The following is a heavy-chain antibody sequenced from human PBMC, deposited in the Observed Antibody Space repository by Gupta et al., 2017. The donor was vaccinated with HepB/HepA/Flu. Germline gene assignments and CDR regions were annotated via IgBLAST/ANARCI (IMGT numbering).Heavy chain of an antibody. CDR3: ARVAGVRGAMRRYYYYYGMDV. J-gene: IGHJ6*02. CDR2: IWYDGSNK. D-gene: IGHD3-10*01. Sequence: GFTFSSYGMHWVRQAPGKGLEWVAVIWYDGSNKYYADSVKGRFTISRDNSKNTLYLQMNSLRAEDTAVYYCARVAGVRGAMRRYYYYYGMDVWGQGTTVTVSS. CDR1: GFTFSSYG. V-gene: IGHV3-33*01.